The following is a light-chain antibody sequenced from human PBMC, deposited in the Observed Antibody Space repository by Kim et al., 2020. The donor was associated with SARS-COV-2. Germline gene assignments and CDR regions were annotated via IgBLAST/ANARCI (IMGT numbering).Light chain of an antibody. Sequence: GQSITISCSGTSSDVGGYNYVSWYQQHPGKAPKLMIYEVSKLPSGVSNRFSGSKSGNTASLTISGLQAEDEADYYCSSYTSSSTYVFGTGTKVTVL. CDR2: EVS. CDR3: SSYTSSSTYV. J-gene: IGLJ1*01. CDR1: SSDVGGYNY. V-gene: IGLV2-14*01.